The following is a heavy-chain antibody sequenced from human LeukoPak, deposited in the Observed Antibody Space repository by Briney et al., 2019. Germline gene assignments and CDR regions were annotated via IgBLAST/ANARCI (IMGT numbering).Heavy chain of an antibody. Sequence: GGSLRLSCAASGFTVSSSYMSWVRQAPGKGLEWVSAISGSGGSTYYADSVKGRFTISRDNSKNTLYLQMNSLRAEDTAVYYCAKRLSSGWYYFDYWGQGTLVTVSS. CDR1: GFTVSSSY. V-gene: IGHV3-23*01. D-gene: IGHD6-19*01. CDR2: ISGSGGST. CDR3: AKRLSSGWYYFDY. J-gene: IGHJ4*02.